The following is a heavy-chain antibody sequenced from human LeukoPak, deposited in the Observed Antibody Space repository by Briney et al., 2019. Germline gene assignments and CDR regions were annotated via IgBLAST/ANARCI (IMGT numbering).Heavy chain of an antibody. J-gene: IGHJ5*02. D-gene: IGHD3-10*01. CDR2: ISGSGGST. V-gene: IGHV3-23*01. CDR1: GFTFSSYA. Sequence: GGSLRLSCAASGFTFSSYAMSWVRQAPGKGLEWVSAISGSGGSTYYADSVKGRFTISRDNSKNTLYLQMNSLRAEDTAVYYCAKDRMFYGLGNWFDPWGQGTLVTVSS. CDR3: AKDRMFYGLGNWFDP.